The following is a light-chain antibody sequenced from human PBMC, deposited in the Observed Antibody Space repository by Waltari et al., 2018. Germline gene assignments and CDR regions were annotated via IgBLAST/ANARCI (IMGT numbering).Light chain of an antibody. J-gene: IGKJ2*01. Sequence: EIVMTTSPATLSVSPGERATLSCRASQSVSSNLAWYQQKPGQAPRILIYGAATRATVIPARFSGSGSGTEFTLTISSMQSEDFAVYYCQQYNNWPVYTFGQGTKLEIK. CDR2: GAA. CDR1: QSVSSN. CDR3: QQYNNWPVYT. V-gene: IGKV3-15*01.